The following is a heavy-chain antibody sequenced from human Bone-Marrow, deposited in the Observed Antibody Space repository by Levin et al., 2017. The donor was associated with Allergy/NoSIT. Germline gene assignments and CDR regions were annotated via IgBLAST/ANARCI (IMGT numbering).Heavy chain of an antibody. J-gene: IGHJ5*02. D-gene: IGHD3-10*01. CDR2: ISYDGVNT. V-gene: IGHV3-30*18. CDR3: AKEGAVRAGAGTSFDP. Sequence: GGSLRLSCAASGFPFTSYGVHWVRQAPGKGLEWVALISYDGVNTYSADSRFSISRDTPRNTVYLQMYDMRIEDTAVYDCAKEGAVRAGAGTSFDPWGQGTLVTVSS. CDR1: GFPFTSYG.